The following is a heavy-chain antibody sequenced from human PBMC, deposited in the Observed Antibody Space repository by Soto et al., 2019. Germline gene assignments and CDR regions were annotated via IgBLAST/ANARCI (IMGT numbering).Heavy chain of an antibody. CDR1: GGSISSGDYY. CDR2: SYYSGST. CDR3: ARVYGGYLDY. V-gene: IGHV4-30-4*01. J-gene: IGHJ4*02. Sequence: SETLSLTCTVSGGSISSGDYYWSWIRQPPGKGLEWIGYSYYSGSTYYNPSLKSRVTISVDTSKNQFFLKLSSVTAADTAVYYGARVYGGYLDYWGQGTLVTVSS. D-gene: IGHD2-15*01.